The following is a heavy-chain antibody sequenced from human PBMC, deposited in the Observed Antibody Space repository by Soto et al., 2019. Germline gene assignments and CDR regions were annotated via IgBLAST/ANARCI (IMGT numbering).Heavy chain of an antibody. CDR3: ARDPSYCSGGTCLAFDY. CDR2: IVVGSGNT. D-gene: IGHD2-15*01. V-gene: IGHV1-58*02. J-gene: IGHJ4*02. Sequence: SVKVSCKASGFTFTRSAMQWVRQTRGQRLEWIGWIVVGSGNTNYAQKFQERVTITRDMSTSTAYMELSSLRAEDTAVYYCARDPSYCSGGTCLAFDYWGQGTLVTVSS. CDR1: GFTFTRSA.